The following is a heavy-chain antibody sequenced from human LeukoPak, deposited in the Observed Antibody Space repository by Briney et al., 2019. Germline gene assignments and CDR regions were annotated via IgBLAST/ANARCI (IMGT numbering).Heavy chain of an antibody. Sequence: GGSLRLSCAASGFTFSSYWMHWVRQAPGKGLVWVSRINSDGASTNYADSVKGRFTISRDSAKNTLYLQMNSLRAEDTAVYYCARVNYGGNSFSDYWGQGTLVTVSS. V-gene: IGHV3-74*01. D-gene: IGHD4-23*01. CDR3: ARVNYGGNSFSDY. J-gene: IGHJ4*02. CDR2: INSDGAST. CDR1: GFTFSSYW.